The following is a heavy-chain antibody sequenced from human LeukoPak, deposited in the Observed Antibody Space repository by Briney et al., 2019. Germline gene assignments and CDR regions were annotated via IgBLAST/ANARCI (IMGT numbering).Heavy chain of an antibody. V-gene: IGHV4-34*01. Sequence: SETLSLTCAVYGGSFSGYYWSWIRQPPGKGLEWIGEINHSGSTNYNPSLKSRVTISVDTSKNQFSLKLSSVTAADTAVYYCARSSYFGYFDYWGQGTLVTVSS. CDR2: INHSGST. CDR1: GGSFSGYY. CDR3: ARSSYFGYFDY. J-gene: IGHJ4*02. D-gene: IGHD3-9*01.